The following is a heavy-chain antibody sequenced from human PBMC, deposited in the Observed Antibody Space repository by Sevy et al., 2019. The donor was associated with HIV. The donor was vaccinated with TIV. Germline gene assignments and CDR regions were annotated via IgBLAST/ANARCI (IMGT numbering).Heavy chain of an antibody. CDR2: IKGDGSDK. Sequence: GSLRLSWAASGFTFSVYWMNWVRQAPGKGLEWVANIKGDGSDKDYVDSVEGRFTISRDNGKNLLYLQMNSLRVEDTAVYYCAHETIGRFDSWGQGTLVTVSS. V-gene: IGHV3-7*01. D-gene: IGHD3-16*01. J-gene: IGHJ4*02. CDR3: AHETIGRFDS. CDR1: GFTFSVYW.